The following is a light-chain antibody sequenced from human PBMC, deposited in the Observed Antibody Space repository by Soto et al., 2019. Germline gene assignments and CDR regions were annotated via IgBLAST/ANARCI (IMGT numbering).Light chain of an antibody. CDR3: SSYAGSNIYVM. J-gene: IGLJ3*02. V-gene: IGLV2-8*01. CDR2: EVN. CDR1: SSDVGGYNY. Sequence: QSALTQPPSASGSPGQSVTISCTGTSSDVGGYNYVSWYQQHPGKAPKLMIYEVNKRPSGVPDRFSGSKSGNTASLTVSGLQAEDEADYYCSSYAGSNIYVMFGGGTKLTVL.